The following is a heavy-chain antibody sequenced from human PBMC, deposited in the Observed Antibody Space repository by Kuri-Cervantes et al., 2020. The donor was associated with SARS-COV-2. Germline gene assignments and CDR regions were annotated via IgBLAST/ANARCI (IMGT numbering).Heavy chain of an antibody. Sequence: ASVKVSCKASGYTFTSYGISWVRQAPGQGLEWMGWISAYNGNTNYAQKPQGRVTMTTDTSTSTAYMELRSLRSDDTAVYYCARENVVVVAATPTASHDYWGQGTLVTVSS. J-gene: IGHJ4*02. CDR2: ISAYNGNT. V-gene: IGHV1-18*01. CDR3: ARENVVVVAATPTASHDY. D-gene: IGHD2-15*01. CDR1: GYTFTSYG.